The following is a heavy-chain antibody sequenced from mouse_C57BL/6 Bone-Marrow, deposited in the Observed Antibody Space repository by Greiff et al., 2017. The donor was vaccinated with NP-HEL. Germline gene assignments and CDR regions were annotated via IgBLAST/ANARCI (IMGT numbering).Heavy chain of an antibody. CDR2: ISDGGSYT. D-gene: IGHD2-2*01. V-gene: IGHV5-4*01. J-gene: IGHJ3*01. CDR1: GFTFSSYA. CDR3: ARVGYDGGFAY. Sequence: EVQLVESGGGLVKPGGSLKLSCAASGFTFSSYAMSWVRQTPEKRLEWVATISDGGSYTYYPDNVKGRFTIYRDNAKNNLYLQMSHLKSEDTARYYCARVGYDGGFAYWGQGTLVTVSA.